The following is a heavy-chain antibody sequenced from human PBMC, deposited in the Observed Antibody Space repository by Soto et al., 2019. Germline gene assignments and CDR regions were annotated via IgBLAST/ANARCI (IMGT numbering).Heavy chain of an antibody. V-gene: IGHV3-21*01. D-gene: IGHD1-26*01. CDR2: ISSSSSYI. J-gene: IGHJ4*02. Sequence: GGSLRLSCAASGFTFSSYSMNWVRQAPGKGLEWVSSISSSSSYIYYADSVKGRFTISRDNAKNSLYLQMNSLRDEDTAVYYCARVESFSSGSYFDYWGQGTLVTVSS. CDR3: ARVESFSSGSYFDY. CDR1: GFTFSSYS.